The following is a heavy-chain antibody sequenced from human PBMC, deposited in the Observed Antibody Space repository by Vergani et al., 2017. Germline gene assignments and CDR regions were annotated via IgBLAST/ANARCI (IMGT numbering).Heavy chain of an antibody. D-gene: IGHD3-10*01. V-gene: IGHV1-8*01. CDR3: ATLVKNWFDP. Sequence: QVQLVQSGAEVKKPGASVKVSCKASGYTFTSYDINWVRQATGQGLEWMGWMNPNSGNTGYAQKFQGRVTMTEDTSTDTAYMELSSLRSEDTAVYYCATLVKNWFDPWGQGTLVTVSS. CDR1: GYTFTSYD. J-gene: IGHJ5*02. CDR2: MNPNSGNT.